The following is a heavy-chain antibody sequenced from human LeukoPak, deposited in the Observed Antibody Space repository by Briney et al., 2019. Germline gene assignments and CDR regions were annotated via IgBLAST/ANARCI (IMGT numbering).Heavy chain of an antibody. D-gene: IGHD4-17*01. CDR3: AREDYESYYFDS. CDR1: GFTFSSYW. Sequence: GGSLRLSCAASGFTFSSYWMHWVRQAPGKGLVWVSRISARSDTTYADSVKGRFTISGDNAKNTLYLQMSSLRAEDTAVYYCAREDYESYYFDSWGQGTLVTVSS. J-gene: IGHJ4*02. CDR2: ISARSDT. V-gene: IGHV3-74*03.